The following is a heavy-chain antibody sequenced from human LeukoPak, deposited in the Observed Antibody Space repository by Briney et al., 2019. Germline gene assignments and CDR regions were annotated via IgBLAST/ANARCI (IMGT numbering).Heavy chain of an antibody. CDR1: GYTFTSYG. CDR2: ISAYNGNT. V-gene: IGHV1-18*01. D-gene: IGHD2-8*01. CDR3: ARDLYGLYSVYWFDP. J-gene: IGHJ5*02. Sequence: ASVKVSCKASGYTFTSYGISWVRQAPGQGLEWMGWISAYNGNTNYAQKLQSRVTMTTDTSTSTAYMELRSLRSDDTAVYYCARDLYGLYSVYWFDPWGQGTLVTVSS.